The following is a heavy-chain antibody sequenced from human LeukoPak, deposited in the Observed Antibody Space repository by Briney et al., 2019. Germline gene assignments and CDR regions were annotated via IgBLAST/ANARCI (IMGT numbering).Heavy chain of an antibody. J-gene: IGHJ4*02. CDR1: GGSVRSGSYY. V-gene: IGHV4-39*01. CDR3: ARHRGLGVMSPYSDY. D-gene: IGHD3-3*01. Sequence: ASETLSLTCTVSGGSVRSGSYYWGWIRQPPGKGLEWIGSIFYDGNTYYNPSLKSRVTISLDTSKNQFSLKLISVTAADTAAYYCARHRGLGVMSPYSDYWGQGTLVTVSS. CDR2: IFYDGNT.